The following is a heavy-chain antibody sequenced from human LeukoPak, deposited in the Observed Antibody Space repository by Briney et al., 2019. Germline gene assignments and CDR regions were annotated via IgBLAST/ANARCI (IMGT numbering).Heavy chain of an antibody. CDR3: ARSTDRYCSGGSCYPFYFDY. V-gene: IGHV4-59*01. D-gene: IGHD2-15*01. Sequence: SETLSLTCTVSGGSISSYYWSWIRQPPGKGLEWIGYVYYSGSTNYNPSLKSRVTISVDTSKNQFSLKLSSVTAADTAVYYCARSTDRYCSGGSCYPFYFDYWGQGTLVAVSS. CDR1: GGSISSYY. CDR2: VYYSGST. J-gene: IGHJ4*02.